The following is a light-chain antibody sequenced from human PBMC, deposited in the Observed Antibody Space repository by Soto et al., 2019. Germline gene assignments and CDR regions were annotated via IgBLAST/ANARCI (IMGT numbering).Light chain of an antibody. CDR1: NIGSKS. Sequence: SYELTQPPSVSVAPGKTARITCGGNNIGSKSVHWYQQKPGQAPVLVIYYDSDRPSGIPERFSVSNSGNTATLTISRVEAGDEADYYCQLWDSSSDHPFGGGTKLTVL. V-gene: IGLV3-21*04. CDR2: YDS. J-gene: IGLJ2*01. CDR3: QLWDSSSDHP.